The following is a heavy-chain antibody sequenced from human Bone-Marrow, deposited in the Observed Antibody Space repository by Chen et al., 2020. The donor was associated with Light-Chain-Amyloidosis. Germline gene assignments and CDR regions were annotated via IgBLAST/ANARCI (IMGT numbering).Heavy chain of an antibody. D-gene: IGHD6-13*01. J-gene: IGHJ5*02. CDR2: INPNSGGT. Sequence: QVQLVQSGAEVKKPGASVKVSCKASGYTFTGYYMHWVRQAPGQGLEWMGWINPNSGGTNDAQKFQGRVTMTRDTSISTAYMELSRLRSDDTAVYYCARGGSSSSWYGGNWFDPWGQGTLVTVSS. V-gene: IGHV1-2*02. CDR3: ARGGSSSSWYGGNWFDP. CDR1: GYTFTGYY.